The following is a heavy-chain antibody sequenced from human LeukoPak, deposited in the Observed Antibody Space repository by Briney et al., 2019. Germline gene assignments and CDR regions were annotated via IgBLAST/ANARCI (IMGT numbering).Heavy chain of an antibody. D-gene: IGHD3-22*01. CDR1: GFTFSSYG. J-gene: IGHJ4*02. V-gene: IGHV3-30*18. CDR2: ISYDGSNK. Sequence: PGGSLSLSCAASGFTFSSYGMHWVRQAPGKGLEWVAVISYDGSNKYYADSVKGRFTISRDNSKNTLYLQMNSLRAEDTAVYYCAKDSSDYYDSSGPVDYWGQGTLVTVSS. CDR3: AKDSSDYYDSSGPVDY.